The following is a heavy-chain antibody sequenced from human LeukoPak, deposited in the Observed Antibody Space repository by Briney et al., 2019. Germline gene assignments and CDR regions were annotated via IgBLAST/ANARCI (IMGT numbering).Heavy chain of an antibody. D-gene: IGHD4/OR15-4a*01. J-gene: IGHJ6*02. CDR1: GGSISSDY. CDR3: ARRSMVRTVGYYYGMDV. CDR2: IYHSGST. Sequence: SETLSLTCTVSGGSISSDYWSWIRRPPGKGLEWIGYIYHSGSTNYNPSLKSRATISVDTSKRQFSLKLSSVTAADTAVYYCARRSMVRTVGYYYGMDVWGQGTTVTVSS. V-gene: IGHV4-59*08.